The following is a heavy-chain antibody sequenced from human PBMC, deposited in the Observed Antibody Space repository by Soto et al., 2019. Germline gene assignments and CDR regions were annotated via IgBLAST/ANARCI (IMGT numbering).Heavy chain of an antibody. J-gene: IGHJ4*02. CDR3: ARSGSLDY. CDR2: INTANGNT. D-gene: IGHD3-10*01. Sequence: ASVKVSCKASGYTLNTLAMQWVRQAPGQTLERMGWINTANGNTKYSQKVQGRVTITRDTSANTIYMELRSLRSEDTAVYYCARSGSLDYWGQGTPVTVSS. V-gene: IGHV1-3*04. CDR1: GYTLNTLA.